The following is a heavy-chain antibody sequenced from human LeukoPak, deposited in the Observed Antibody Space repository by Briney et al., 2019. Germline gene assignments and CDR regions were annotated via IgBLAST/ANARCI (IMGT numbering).Heavy chain of an antibody. CDR1: GFTFSSFA. CDR2: ISGSGGAT. CDR3: AKNFGSGTYYNYFDS. J-gene: IGHJ4*02. Sequence: GGSLRLSCAASGFTFSSFAMSWVRRPPGKGLEWVSSISGSGGATYYADSVEGRFTISRDNSENTLYLQINSLRAEDTAVFYCAKNFGSGTYYNYFDSWGQGTLVTVSS. D-gene: IGHD3-10*01. V-gene: IGHV3-23*01.